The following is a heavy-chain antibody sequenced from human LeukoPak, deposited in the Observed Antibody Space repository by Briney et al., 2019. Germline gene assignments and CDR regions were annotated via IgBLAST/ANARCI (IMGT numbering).Heavy chain of an antibody. V-gene: IGHV3-74*01. CDR1: GFTFSNYW. J-gene: IGHJ4*02. CDR2: INESGRTT. D-gene: IGHD4-11*01. CDR3: AREGGTVTMYDY. Sequence: PGGSLRLSCAASGFTFSNYWIYWVRQAPGKGLVWVSRINESGRTTTYADSVKGRFTISRDNAKNTVYPQMNSLRAEDTAVYYCAREGGTVTMYDYWGQGTLVTVSS.